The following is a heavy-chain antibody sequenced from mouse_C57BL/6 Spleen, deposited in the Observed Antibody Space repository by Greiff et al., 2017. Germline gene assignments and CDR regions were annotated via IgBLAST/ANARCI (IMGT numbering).Heavy chain of an antibody. CDR1: GFNIKDYY. D-gene: IGHD1-1*01. Sequence: DVQLQESGAELVRPGASVKLSCTASGFNIKDYYMHWVKQRPDQGLEWIGRIDPEDGDTEYAPKFQGKATMTADTSSNTAYLQLSSLTSEDTAVYYCTNCLNYYGSSYDYYARDYWGQGPSVTVSS. CDR2: IDPEDGDT. V-gene: IGHV14-1*01. CDR3: TNCLNYYGSSYDYYARDY. J-gene: IGHJ4*01.